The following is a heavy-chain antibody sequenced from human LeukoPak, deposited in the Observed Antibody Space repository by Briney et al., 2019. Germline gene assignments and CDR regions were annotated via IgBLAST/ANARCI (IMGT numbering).Heavy chain of an antibody. CDR2: IYYSGST. Sequence: SETLSLTCTVSGGSISSYYWSWIRQPPGKGLEWIGYIYYSGSTNYNPSLKSRVTISVDTSKNQFSLKLSSVTAADTAVYYCARRESCYYPYWGQGTLVTVSS. D-gene: IGHD3-3*01. CDR1: GGSISSYY. J-gene: IGHJ4*02. CDR3: ARRESCYYPY. V-gene: IGHV4-59*01.